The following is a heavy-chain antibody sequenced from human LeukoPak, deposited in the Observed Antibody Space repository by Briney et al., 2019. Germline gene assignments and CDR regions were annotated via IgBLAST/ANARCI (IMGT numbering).Heavy chain of an antibody. CDR1: GFTFISYS. CDR2: ISSSSSYI. V-gene: IGHV3-21*04. D-gene: IGHD1-26*01. CDR3: ATARVGAELDY. Sequence: PGGSLRLSRAASGFTFISYSMNWVRQAPGKGLEWVSSISSSSSYIYYADSVKGRFTISRDNAKNSLYLQMNSLRAEDTAVYYCATARVGAELDYWGQGTLVTVSS. J-gene: IGHJ4*02.